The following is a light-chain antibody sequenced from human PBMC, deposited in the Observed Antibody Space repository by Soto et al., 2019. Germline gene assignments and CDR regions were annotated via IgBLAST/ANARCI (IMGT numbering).Light chain of an antibody. V-gene: IGKV3-20*01. CDR2: AAS. CDR1: ETLTGKY. Sequence: EIVLTQSPGTLSLSPGDRATLSCRASETLTGKYLAWYQQKAGQAPRLLIFAASNRATGIPDRFSGSGSGTDFTLTISRLEPEDFAVYFCQQYSSPPQTFGQGTKV. J-gene: IGKJ1*01. CDR3: QQYSSPPQT.